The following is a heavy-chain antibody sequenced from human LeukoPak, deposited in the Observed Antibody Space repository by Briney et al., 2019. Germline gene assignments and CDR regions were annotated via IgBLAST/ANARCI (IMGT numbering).Heavy chain of an antibody. D-gene: IGHD3-22*01. V-gene: IGHV3-23*01. CDR1: GFSFSGFA. CDR3: ARGSTYYDSSGQVPFDY. J-gene: IGHJ4*02. Sequence: GGSLRLSCAASGFSFSGFAMSWVRQAPGRGLEWVSTISGSGNNTYYADSVKGRFTISRDNGKNTLYLQMNSLRAEDTAVYYCARGSTYYDSSGQVPFDYWGQGTLVTVSS. CDR2: ISGSGNNT.